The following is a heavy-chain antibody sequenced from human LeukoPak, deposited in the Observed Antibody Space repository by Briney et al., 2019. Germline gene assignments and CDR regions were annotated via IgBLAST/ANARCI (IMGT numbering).Heavy chain of an antibody. J-gene: IGHJ4*02. Sequence: GGSLRLSCAASGFTFSSYWMHWVRQAPGKGLEWVSAISGSGGSTYYADSVKGRFTISRDNSKNTLYLQMNSLRAEDTAVYYCAKFLTQQLALPYSLFDYWGQGTLVTVSS. D-gene: IGHD6-13*01. CDR1: GFTFSSYW. CDR3: AKFLTQQLALPYSLFDY. V-gene: IGHV3-23*01. CDR2: ISGSGGST.